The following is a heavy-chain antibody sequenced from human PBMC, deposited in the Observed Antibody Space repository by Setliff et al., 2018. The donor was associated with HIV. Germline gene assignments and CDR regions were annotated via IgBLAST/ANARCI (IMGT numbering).Heavy chain of an antibody. CDR1: GYTFTSNY. D-gene: IGHD6-6*01. Sequence: TASGYTFTSNYIHWVRQAPGQGLEWMGRINPSGGSTSYAQKFQGRVTMTRDTSTSTVYMELSSLRSEDTAVYYCARDPAPSSSASYFQHWGQGTPVTVSS. J-gene: IGHJ1*01. CDR2: INPSGGST. V-gene: IGHV1-46*01. CDR3: ARDPAPSSSASYFQH.